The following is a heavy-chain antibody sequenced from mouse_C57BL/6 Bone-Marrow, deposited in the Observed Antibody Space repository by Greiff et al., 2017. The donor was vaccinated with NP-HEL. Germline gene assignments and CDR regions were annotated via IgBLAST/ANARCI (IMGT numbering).Heavy chain of an antibody. CDR1: GYTFTSYW. D-gene: IGHD1-1*01. CDR2: IYPSDSET. CDR3: AREEGNYYGSSAFAY. Sequence: VQLQESGAELVRPGSSVKLSCKASGYTFTSYWMDWVKQRPGQGLEWIGNIYPSDSETHYNQKFKDKATLTVDKSSSTAYMQLSSLTSEDSAVYYCAREEGNYYGSSAFAYWGQGTLVTVSA. V-gene: IGHV1-61*01. J-gene: IGHJ3*01.